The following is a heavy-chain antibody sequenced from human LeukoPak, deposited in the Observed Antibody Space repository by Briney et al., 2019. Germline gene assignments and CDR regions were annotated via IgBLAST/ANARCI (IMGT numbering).Heavy chain of an antibody. V-gene: IGHV4-59*01. CDR2: IYYSGST. CDR1: GGSISSYY. Sequence: SETLSLTCTVSGGSISSYYWSWIRQPPGKGLEWIGYIYYSGSTNYNPSLKSRVTISVDTSKNQFSLKLSSVTAADTALYYCAREYSGYDTYDYWGQGTLVTVSS. J-gene: IGHJ4*02. D-gene: IGHD5-12*01. CDR3: AREYSGYDTYDY.